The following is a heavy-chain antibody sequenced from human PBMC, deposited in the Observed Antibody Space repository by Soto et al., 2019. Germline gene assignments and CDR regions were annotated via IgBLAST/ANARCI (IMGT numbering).Heavy chain of an antibody. CDR3: ARDAPPPELRFLEWHNYDYNGMDV. D-gene: IGHD3-3*01. V-gene: IGHV1-18*01. J-gene: IGHJ6*02. CDR2: ISCYNGKT. Sequence: QVQVVQSGDEVKETGASVRVSCKTSGYSFTAYGISWVRQAPGQGLEWMGWISCYNGKTKYAQKVQGRITMTTDTSKSTAYMEVRSLRSDDPAIYYCARDAPPPELRFLEWHNYDYNGMDVWGQGTTVTVSS. CDR1: GYSFTAYG.